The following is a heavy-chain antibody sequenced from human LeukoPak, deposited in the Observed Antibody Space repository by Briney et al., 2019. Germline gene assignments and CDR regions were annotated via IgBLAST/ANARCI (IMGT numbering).Heavy chain of an antibody. J-gene: IGHJ3*02. Sequence: GGSLRLSCAASGFTFSSYSMNWVRQAPGKGLEWVSSISSSSSYIYYADSVKGRFTISRDNAKNSLYLQMNSLRAEDTAVYYCARPMDYDILTGPDAFDIWGQGTMVTVSS. CDR2: ISSSSSYI. V-gene: IGHV3-21*01. D-gene: IGHD3-9*01. CDR1: GFTFSSYS. CDR3: ARPMDYDILTGPDAFDI.